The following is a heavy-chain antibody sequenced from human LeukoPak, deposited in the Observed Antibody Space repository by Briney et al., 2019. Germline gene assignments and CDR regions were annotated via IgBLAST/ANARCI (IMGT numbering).Heavy chain of an antibody. CDR2: IYYSGST. Sequence: AETLSLPCTVSGGSISSYYWSWIRQPPGKGLEWIGYIYYSGSTNCNLSLRRLVTISVDTSKNLFSLKLSSVTAADTAVYYCARLRPSVYGMDVCGQRATLADSS. CDR3: ARLRPSVYGMDV. D-gene: IGHD4-17*01. CDR1: GGSISSYY. J-gene: IGHJ6*02. V-gene: IGHV4-59*08.